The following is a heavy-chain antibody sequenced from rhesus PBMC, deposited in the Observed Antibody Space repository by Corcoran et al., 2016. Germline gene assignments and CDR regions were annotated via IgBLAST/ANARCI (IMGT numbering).Heavy chain of an antibody. J-gene: IGHJ4*01. CDR3: ARDPRGAAALF. D-gene: IGHD6-25*01. CDR2: IYGSSTGT. V-gene: IGHV4S10*01. Sequence: QVQLQESGPGVVKPSETLSLTCAVSGGSISDSYRWSWIRQPPGKGLEWIGYIYGSSTGTNYNPSLKSRVTISKDTSKNQFSLKLSSVTAADTAVYYCARDPRGAAALFWGQGVLVTVSS. CDR1: GGSISDSYR.